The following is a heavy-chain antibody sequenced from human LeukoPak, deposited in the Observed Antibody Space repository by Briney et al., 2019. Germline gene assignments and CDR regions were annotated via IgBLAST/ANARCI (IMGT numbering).Heavy chain of an antibody. D-gene: IGHD2-2*01. CDR3: ARTRQLDF. CDR1: GYSISSGYY. V-gene: IGHV4-38-2*02. CDR2: IYQSGST. J-gene: IGHJ4*02. Sequence: SETLSLTCTVSGYSISSGYYWGWIRQPPGKGLEWIGSIYQSGSTYYNPSLKSRVTISVDTSKNQFSLKLTSVTAADTAVYYCARTRQLDFWGQGTLVTVSS.